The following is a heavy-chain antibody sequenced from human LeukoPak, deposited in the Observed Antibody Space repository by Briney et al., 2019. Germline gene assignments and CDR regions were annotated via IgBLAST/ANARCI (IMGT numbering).Heavy chain of an antibody. Sequence: PSETLSLTCTVSGGSINNYYWSWIRQSAGKGLEWIGRIYTSGSTNYNPSLKSRVTMSVDTSKNQFSLKLSSVTAADTAVYYCARGAGRTKNAFDIWGQGTMVTVSS. J-gene: IGHJ3*02. CDR2: IYTSGST. V-gene: IGHV4-4*07. CDR1: GGSINNYY. CDR3: ARGAGRTKNAFDI. D-gene: IGHD1-26*01.